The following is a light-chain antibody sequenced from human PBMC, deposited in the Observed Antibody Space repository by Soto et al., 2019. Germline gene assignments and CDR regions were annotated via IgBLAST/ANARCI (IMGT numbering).Light chain of an antibody. V-gene: IGKV3-20*01. CDR2: GAS. Sequence: DIVLTQSPCTLSLSPGEKATLSCRASQSVSSQLAWYQQKRGQAPKLLIYGASIRNTGIPDRFSGVGSGTDFTLTISRLHPEDFAVYFCQQYDNSPRTFGRGTKIEIK. CDR3: QQYDNSPRT. CDR1: QSVSSQ. J-gene: IGKJ1*01.